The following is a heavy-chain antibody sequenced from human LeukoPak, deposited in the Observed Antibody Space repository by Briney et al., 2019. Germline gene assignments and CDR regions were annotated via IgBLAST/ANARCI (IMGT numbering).Heavy chain of an antibody. CDR2: ISYDGSNK. CDR3: ARSPSYYYGMDV. J-gene: IGHJ6*02. V-gene: IGHV3-30-3*01. Sequence: GGSLRLSSAASGFTFSSYAMHWVRQAPGKGLEWVAVISYDGSNKYYADSVKGRFTISRDNSKNTLYLQMNSLRAEDTAVYYCARSPSYYYGMDVWGQGTTVTVSS. CDR1: GFTFSSYA.